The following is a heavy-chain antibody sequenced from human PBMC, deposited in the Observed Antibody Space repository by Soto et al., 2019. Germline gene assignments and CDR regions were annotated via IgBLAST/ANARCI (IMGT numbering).Heavy chain of an antibody. V-gene: IGHV3-30*18. Sequence: QVQLVESGGGVIQPGRSLRLSCEASGFTFSSYGMHWVRQAPGKGLEWVAVISHDGSNKYGADSVKGRFTISRDNSKNTLYLQMNSLRPEDSAVYYCAKPLTTVTTYYFDQRGPGTLVTVSS. CDR1: GFTFSSYG. J-gene: IGHJ4*02. D-gene: IGHD4-17*01. CDR3: AKPLTTVTTYYFDQ. CDR2: ISHDGSNK.